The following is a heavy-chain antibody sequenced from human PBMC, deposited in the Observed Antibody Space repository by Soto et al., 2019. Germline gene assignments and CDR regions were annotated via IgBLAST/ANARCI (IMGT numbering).Heavy chain of an antibody. CDR3: AGEINSSSWHNWFDP. J-gene: IGHJ5*02. D-gene: IGHD6-13*01. Sequence: QLQLQESGPRLVKPSETLSLTCTVSGGSISSSSYYWGWIRQPPGKGLEWIGSIYYSGSTYYNPSLKSRVTISVDTSKNQFSLKLSSVTAADTAVYYCAGEINSSSWHNWFDPWGQGTLVTVSS. V-gene: IGHV4-39*01. CDR1: GGSISSSSYY. CDR2: IYYSGST.